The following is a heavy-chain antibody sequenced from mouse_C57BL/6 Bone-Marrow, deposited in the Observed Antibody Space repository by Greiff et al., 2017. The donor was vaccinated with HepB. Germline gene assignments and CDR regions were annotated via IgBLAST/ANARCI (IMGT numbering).Heavy chain of an antibody. V-gene: IGHV14-2*01. Sequence: EVQLQESGAELVKPGASVKLSCTASGFNIKDYYMHWVKQRTEQGLEWIGRIDPEDGETKYAPKFQGKATITADTSSNTAYLQLSSLTSEDTSVYYCAIPTAQATSWFAYWGQGTLVTVSA. CDR1: GFNIKDYY. CDR3: AIPTAQATSWFAY. CDR2: IDPEDGET. D-gene: IGHD3-2*02. J-gene: IGHJ3*01.